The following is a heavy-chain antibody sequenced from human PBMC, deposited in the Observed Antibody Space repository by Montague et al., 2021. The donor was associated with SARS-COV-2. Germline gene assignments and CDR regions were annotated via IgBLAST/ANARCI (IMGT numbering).Heavy chain of an antibody. CDR3: ARLGDGVVPSPILGVGPYYSYHYKAV. J-gene: IGHJ6*03. D-gene: IGHD3-10*01. CDR2: IHHGGST. V-gene: IGHV4-34*01. CDR1: GGSFSTYS. Sequence: SETLSLTCAVHGGSFSTYSWNWIRQPPGKGLEWIGEIHHGGSTNYNPSLKSRVTISADTSKNQFSLKLTSVAAADTAVYYCARLGDGVVPSPILGVGPYYSYHYKAVWGKGTTVTVSS.